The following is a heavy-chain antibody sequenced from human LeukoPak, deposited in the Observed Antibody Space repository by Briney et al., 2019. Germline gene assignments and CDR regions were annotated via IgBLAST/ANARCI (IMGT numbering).Heavy chain of an antibody. CDR3: ARADYGDYDSNNWFDP. D-gene: IGHD4-17*01. J-gene: IGHJ5*02. V-gene: IGHV1-8*01. Sequence: ASVKVSCKASGYTFTSYDINWVRQATGQGLAWMGWMNPNSGNTGYAQKFQGRVTMTRNTSISTAYMELSSLRSEDTAVYYCARADYGDYDSNNWFDPWGQGTLVTVSS. CDR2: MNPNSGNT. CDR1: GYTFTSYD.